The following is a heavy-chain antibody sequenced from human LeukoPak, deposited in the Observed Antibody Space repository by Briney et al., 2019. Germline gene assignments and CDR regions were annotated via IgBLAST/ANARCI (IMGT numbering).Heavy chain of an antibody. CDR3: ARGNYYDGSGSIDY. V-gene: IGHV4-59*01. J-gene: IGHJ4*02. CDR1: SDSISSYY. CDR2: IYYSGST. Sequence: KASETLSLTCTVSSDSISSYYWSWIRQPPGEGLELIGYIYYSGSTNYNPSLKSRVTISVDTSKNQFSLKLSSVTAADTAVYYCARGNYYDGSGSIDYWGQGTLVTVSS. D-gene: IGHD3-22*01.